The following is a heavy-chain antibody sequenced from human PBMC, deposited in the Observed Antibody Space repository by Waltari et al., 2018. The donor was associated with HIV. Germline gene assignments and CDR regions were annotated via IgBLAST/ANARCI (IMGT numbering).Heavy chain of an antibody. D-gene: IGHD6-19*01. J-gene: IGHJ4*02. CDR2: SSGSGGSK. CDR1: GFTFNTYA. CDR3: AKDYIPASLAVDQFFDY. V-gene: IGHV3-23*01. Sequence: EVQLLESGGGLVQPGGSLKVSCAASGFTFNTYAMSWVGQAPGKGVEWVSGSSGSGGSKYYADSVKGRFTISRDNSRNTLYLQMNSLRAEDTAVYYCAKDYIPASLAVDQFFDYWGQGTLVTVSS.